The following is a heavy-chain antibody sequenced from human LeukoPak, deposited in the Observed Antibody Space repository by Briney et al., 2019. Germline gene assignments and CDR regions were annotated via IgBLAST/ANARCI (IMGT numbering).Heavy chain of an antibody. D-gene: IGHD6-13*01. J-gene: IGHJ2*01. V-gene: IGHV1-69*10. Sequence: SGKVSCKASGGTFSSYAISWVREAPGQGLEWMGGIIPIFGIANYAQKFQGRVTITTDKSTSTAYMELSSLRSEDTAVYYCARDHPQYCIAAAGTCWYFDLWGRGTLVTVS. CDR1: GGTFSSYA. CDR3: ARDHPQYCIAAAGTCWYFDL. CDR2: IIPIFGIA.